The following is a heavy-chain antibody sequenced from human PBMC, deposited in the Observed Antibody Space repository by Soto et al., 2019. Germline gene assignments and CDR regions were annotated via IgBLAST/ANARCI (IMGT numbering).Heavy chain of an antibody. CDR1: GYSFTSYW. Sequence: PGESLKISCKGSGYSFTSYWISWVRQMPGKGLEWMGRIDPSDSYTNYSPSFQGHVTISADKSISTAYLQWSSLKASDTAMYYCARHGIVVVPAAIGWFDPWGQGTLVTVSS. CDR2: IDPSDSYT. V-gene: IGHV5-10-1*01. CDR3: ARHGIVVVPAAIGWFDP. D-gene: IGHD2-2*01. J-gene: IGHJ5*02.